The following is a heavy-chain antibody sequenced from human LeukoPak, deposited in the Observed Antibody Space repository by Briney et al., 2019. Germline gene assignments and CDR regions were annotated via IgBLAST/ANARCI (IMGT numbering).Heavy chain of an antibody. J-gene: IGHJ4*02. CDR1: GLTFSTCG. Sequence: GGSLRLSCSTSGLTFSTCGMHWVRQAPGGGLEWLTLIRPDGRKKFYSDSVKGRFTVSRDNFKNMLYLEMNSLRSEDTAVYYCVKDDPVLHYWGQGTLVSVSS. CDR2: IRPDGRKK. V-gene: IGHV3-30*02. CDR3: VKDDPVLHY.